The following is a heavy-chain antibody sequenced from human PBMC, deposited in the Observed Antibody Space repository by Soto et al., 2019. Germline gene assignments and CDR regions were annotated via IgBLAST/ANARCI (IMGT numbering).Heavy chain of an antibody. D-gene: IGHD3-9*01. J-gene: IGHJ4*02. CDR2: IWYDGSNK. Sequence: GGSLRLSCAASGFTFSSYGMHWVRQAPGKGLEWVAVIWYDGSNKYYADSVKGRFTISRDNSKNTLYLQMNSLRAEDTAVYYCARDYDILTAYFSFHYWGPGPLVTVSS. V-gene: IGHV3-33*01. CDR1: GFTFSSYG. CDR3: ARDYDILTAYFSFHY.